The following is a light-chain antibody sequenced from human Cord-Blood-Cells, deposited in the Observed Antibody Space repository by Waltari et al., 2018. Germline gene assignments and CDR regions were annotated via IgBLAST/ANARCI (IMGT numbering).Light chain of an antibody. Sequence: QSALTQPPSASGSPGQSVTISCTGTSSDVGGYNYVSWYQQHPGKAPKLMIYEVSKRPAGVPGRLSGAKAGNAASLTVSGLQAEDEADYYCSSYAGSNNVFGTGTKVTVL. CDR3: SSYAGSNNV. J-gene: IGLJ1*01. V-gene: IGLV2-8*01. CDR1: SSDVGGYNY. CDR2: EVS.